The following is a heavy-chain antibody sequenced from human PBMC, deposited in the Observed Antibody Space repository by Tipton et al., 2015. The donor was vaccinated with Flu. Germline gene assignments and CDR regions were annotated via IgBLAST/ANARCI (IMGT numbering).Heavy chain of an antibody. V-gene: IGHV3-23*01. CDR1: GFTFNNYA. CDR2: VSGSGGGP. J-gene: IGHJ4*02. CDR3: AKEVGYCRSTTCYKPFDY. Sequence: SLRLSCAASGFTFNNYAMNWVRQAPGKGLEWVSAVSGSGGGPNYADSVKGRFTISRDNSKNTLYLQMNSLRAEDTALYYCAKEVGYCRSTTCYKPFDYWGQGTLVTVSS. D-gene: IGHD2-2*02.